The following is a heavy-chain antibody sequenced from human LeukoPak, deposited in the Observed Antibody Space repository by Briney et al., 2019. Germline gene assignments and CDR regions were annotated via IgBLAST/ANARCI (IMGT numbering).Heavy chain of an antibody. J-gene: IGHJ4*02. D-gene: IGHD5-18*01. CDR2: ISGSGGST. CDR3: AKDPLGYSYGYGTFDY. CDR1: GFTFSSYA. V-gene: IGHV3-23*01. Sequence: GGSLRLSCAASGFTFSSYAMGWVRQAPGKGLEWVSAISGSGGSTYYADSVKGRFTISRDNSKNTLYLQMNSLRAEDTAVYYCAKDPLGYSYGYGTFDYWGQGTLVTVSS.